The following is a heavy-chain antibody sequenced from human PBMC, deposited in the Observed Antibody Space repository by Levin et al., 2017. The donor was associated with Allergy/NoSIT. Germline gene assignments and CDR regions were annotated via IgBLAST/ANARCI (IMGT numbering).Heavy chain of an antibody. D-gene: IGHD1-26*01. CDR2: IKQDGSEK. CDR3: ARVMVGSSGSYFAFDI. J-gene: IGHJ3*02. V-gene: IGHV3-7*01. CDR1: GFTFSSYW. Sequence: GGSLRLSCAASGFTFSSYWMSWVRQAPGKGLEWVANIKQDGSEKYYVDSVKGRFTISRDNAKNSLYLQMNSLRAEDTAVYYCARVMVGSSGSYFAFDIWGQGTMVTVSS.